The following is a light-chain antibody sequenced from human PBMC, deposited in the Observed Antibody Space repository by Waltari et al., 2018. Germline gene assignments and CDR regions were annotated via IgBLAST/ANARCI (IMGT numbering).Light chain of an antibody. J-gene: IGKJ2*01. Sequence: DIQLTQSPSFLSAVVGDRVTITCRASQDISIFLAEYQQTPGKAPKLLIFAASDLQSGVPLRFSGTGSGTEFTLTISSLRPEDFATYYCQQLHSYPHTFGQGTTLAIK. CDR3: QQLHSYPHT. CDR2: AAS. V-gene: IGKV1-9*01. CDR1: QDISIF.